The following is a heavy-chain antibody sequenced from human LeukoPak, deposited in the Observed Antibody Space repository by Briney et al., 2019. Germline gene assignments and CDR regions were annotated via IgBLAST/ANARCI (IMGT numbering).Heavy chain of an antibody. V-gene: IGHV4-39*01. CDR1: GGSISSASYY. CDR3: ARGSFVLDAIFYYYYGMDV. J-gene: IGHJ6*02. Sequence: SETLSLTCTVSGGSISSASYYWAWIRQPPGQGLQWIGNIYFGGTTYYNLSLKSRVTISINTSKNQFSLQLNSVTPEDTAVYYCARGSFVLDAIFYYYYGMDVWGQGTTVTVSS. D-gene: IGHD2/OR15-2a*01. CDR2: IYFGGTT.